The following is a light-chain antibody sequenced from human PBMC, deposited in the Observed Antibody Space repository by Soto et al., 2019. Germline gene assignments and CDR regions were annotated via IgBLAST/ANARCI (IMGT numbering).Light chain of an antibody. J-gene: IGLJ3*02. Sequence: QSALTQPASVSGSPGQSITISCTGSTNDIENYNLVSWYQHHPDKAPKLILYEASKRPSGVSDRFSGYKSGNTASLTISGLQAEDDADYYSCPFAVGATLVFGGGTKLTVL. CDR1: TNDIENYNL. V-gene: IGLV2-23*01. CDR3: CPFAVGATLV. CDR2: EAS.